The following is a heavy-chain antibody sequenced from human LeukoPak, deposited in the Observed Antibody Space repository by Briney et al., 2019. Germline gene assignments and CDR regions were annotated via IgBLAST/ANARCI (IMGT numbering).Heavy chain of an antibody. CDR3: AKGGSYLGYFDY. J-gene: IGHJ4*02. D-gene: IGHD1-26*01. V-gene: IGHV3-23*01. CDR2: ISGSGGST. CDR1: GFTFSSYA. Sequence: GPLILPCGASGFTFSSYAMSWVRQPPGKGLEWVSAISGSGGSTYYTDSVKGRFTISRDNSKNTLYLQMNSLRAEDTAVYYCAKGGSYLGYFDYWGQGTLVTVSS.